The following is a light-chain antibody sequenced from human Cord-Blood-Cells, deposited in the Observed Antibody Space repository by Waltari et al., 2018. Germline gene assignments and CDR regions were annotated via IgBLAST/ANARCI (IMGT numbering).Light chain of an antibody. CDR2: AAA. V-gene: IGKV1-27*01. Sequence: DIQMTQSPSSLSASVGDRVTITCRASQGIIHYLAWYQQKPGKVRKLLIYAAATLQSGVASRFRGRGSGTEITLTISSLQTEDVATYYCQKYNNAVSFGHGTQLEIK. CDR3: QKYNNAVS. CDR1: QGIIHY. J-gene: IGKJ5*01.